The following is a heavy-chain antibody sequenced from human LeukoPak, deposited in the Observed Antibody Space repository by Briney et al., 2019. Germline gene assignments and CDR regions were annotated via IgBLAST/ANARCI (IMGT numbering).Heavy chain of an antibody. CDR2: IYYSGST. D-gene: IGHD3-9*01. V-gene: IGHV4-59*01. J-gene: IGHJ3*02. CDR3: ARHRRFYDILTGALTDAFDI. Sequence: SETLSLTCTVSGGSISSYYWSWIRQPPGKGLEWIGYIYYSGSTNYNPSLKSRVTISVDTSKNQFSLKLSSVTAADTAVYYCARHRRFYDILTGALTDAFDIWGQGTMVTVSS. CDR1: GGSISSYY.